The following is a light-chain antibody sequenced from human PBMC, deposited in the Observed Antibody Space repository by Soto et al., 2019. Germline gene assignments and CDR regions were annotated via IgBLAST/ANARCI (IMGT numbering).Light chain of an antibody. CDR1: QSVSSN. CDR3: QQFSSYPLT. J-gene: IGKJ4*01. CDR2: DAS. Sequence: EIVMTQSPATLSVSAGERATLSCRASQSVSSNLAWYQQKPGQAPRLLIYDASSRATGIPDRFSGGGSGTDFTLTISRLEPEDFAVYYCQQFSSYPLTFGGGTKVDI. V-gene: IGKV3-20*01.